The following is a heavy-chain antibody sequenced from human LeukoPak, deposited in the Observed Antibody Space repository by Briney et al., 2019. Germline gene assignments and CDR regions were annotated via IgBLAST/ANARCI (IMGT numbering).Heavy chain of an antibody. CDR3: ARGVSSSWTNY. D-gene: IGHD6-6*01. J-gene: IGHJ4*02. CDR1: GGSISGSSYY. Sequence: PSETLSLTCTVSGGSISGSSYYWSWTRQPPGKGLEWIGYIYYSGSTNYNPSLKSRVTISVDTSKNQFSLNLSSVTAADTAVYYCARGVSSSWTNYWGQGTLVTVSS. CDR2: IYYSGST. V-gene: IGHV4-61*01.